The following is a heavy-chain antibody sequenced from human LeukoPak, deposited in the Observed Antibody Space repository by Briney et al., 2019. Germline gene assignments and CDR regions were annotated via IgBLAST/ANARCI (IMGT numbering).Heavy chain of an antibody. V-gene: IGHV4-39*01. Sequence: PSETLSLTCTVSGGSISSSSYYWGWIRQPPGKGLEWIGSIYYSGSTYYNPSLKSRVTISVDTSKNQFSLKLSSVTAADTAVYYCARGISVLRYFDWLLYSYWGQGTLVTVSS. CDR2: IYYSGST. CDR1: GGSISSSSYY. D-gene: IGHD3-9*01. J-gene: IGHJ4*02. CDR3: ARGISVLRYFDWLLYSY.